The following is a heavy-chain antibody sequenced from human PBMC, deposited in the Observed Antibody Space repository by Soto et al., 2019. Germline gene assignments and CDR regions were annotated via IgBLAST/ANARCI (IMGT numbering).Heavy chain of an antibody. Sequence: QVQLVQSGAEVKKPGASVKVSCKASGYTFTRYARHWVRQAPGQRLEWMGWINAGNGNTKYSQKFQGRVTITRDTSASTPYMELSSLRSEDTAVYYCARSSGYYSVDYWGQGTLVTVSS. CDR3: ARSSGYYSVDY. V-gene: IGHV1-3*01. D-gene: IGHD3-22*01. CDR1: GYTFTRYA. J-gene: IGHJ4*02. CDR2: INAGNGNT.